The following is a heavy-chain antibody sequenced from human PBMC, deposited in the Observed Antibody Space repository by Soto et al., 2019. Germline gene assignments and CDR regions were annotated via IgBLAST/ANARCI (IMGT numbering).Heavy chain of an antibody. CDR3: AKTIVVVPAAIPNWFDP. CDR1: GGSISSYY. J-gene: IGHJ5*02. D-gene: IGHD2-2*01. V-gene: IGHV4-59*01. CDR2: IYYSGST. Sequence: QVQLQESGPGLVKPSETLSLTCTVSGGSISSYYWSWIRQPPGKGLEWIGYIYYSGSTNYNPSLKSRVTISVDTSKNQFSLKLSSVTAADTAVYYCAKTIVVVPAAIPNWFDPWGQGTLVTVSS.